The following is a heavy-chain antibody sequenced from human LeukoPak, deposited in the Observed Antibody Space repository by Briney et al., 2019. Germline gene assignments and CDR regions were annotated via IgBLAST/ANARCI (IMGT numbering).Heavy chain of an antibody. CDR2: IIPIFGTA. CDR1: GGSFSSYV. D-gene: IGHD6-13*01. J-gene: IGHJ6*03. CDR3: ARDKIAAADPGYYYYYMDV. Sequence: GASVKVSCKASGGSFSSYVITWVRQAPGQGLEWMGGIIPIFGTANYAQKFQGRVTITADESTSTAYMELSSLRSEDTAVYYCARDKIAAADPGYYYYYMDVWGKGTTVTVSS. V-gene: IGHV1-69*13.